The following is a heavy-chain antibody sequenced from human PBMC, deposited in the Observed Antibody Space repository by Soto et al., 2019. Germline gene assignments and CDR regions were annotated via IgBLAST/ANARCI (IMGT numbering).Heavy chain of an antibody. CDR3: ATPDTYYDILTGYYTVGRNAFDI. CDR1: GYTLTELS. J-gene: IGHJ3*02. Sequence: ASVKVSGKVSGYTLTELSIHWVRQARGKGLEWMGGFDPEDGETIYAQKFQGRVTMTEDTSTDTAYMELSSLRSEDTAVYYCATPDTYYDILTGYYTVGRNAFDIWGQGTMVTVSS. CDR2: FDPEDGET. D-gene: IGHD3-9*01. V-gene: IGHV1-24*01.